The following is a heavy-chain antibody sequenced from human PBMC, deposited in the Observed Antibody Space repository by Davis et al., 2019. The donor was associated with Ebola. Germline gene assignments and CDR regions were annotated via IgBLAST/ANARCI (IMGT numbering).Heavy chain of an antibody. CDR2: IIPIFGTA. J-gene: IGHJ5*02. Sequence: SVKVSCKASGGTFSSYAISWVRQAPGQGLEWMGGIIPIFGTANYAQKFQGRVTITADESTSTAYMELSSLRSEDTAVYYCARDRPGLGSSGWARGWFDPWGQGTLVTVSS. CDR1: GGTFSSYA. V-gene: IGHV1-69*13. D-gene: IGHD6-19*01. CDR3: ARDRPGLGSSGWARGWFDP.